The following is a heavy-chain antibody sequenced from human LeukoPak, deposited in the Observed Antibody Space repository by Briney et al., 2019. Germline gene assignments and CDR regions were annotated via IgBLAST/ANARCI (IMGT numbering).Heavy chain of an antibody. V-gene: IGHV3-30*03. Sequence: PGRSLRLSRAASGFTFSSYGMYWVRQAPGKGLEWVAVISYDGSNKYYADSVKGRFTISRDNSKDTLYLQMNSLRAEDTAVYYCAIVAAADAFDIWGQGTMVTVSS. CDR1: GFTFSSYG. J-gene: IGHJ3*02. CDR3: AIVAAADAFDI. CDR2: ISYDGSNK. D-gene: IGHD6-13*01.